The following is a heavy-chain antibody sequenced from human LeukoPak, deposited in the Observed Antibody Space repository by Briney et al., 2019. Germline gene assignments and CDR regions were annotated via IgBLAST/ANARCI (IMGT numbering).Heavy chain of an antibody. CDR2: INPSGGST. CDR3: ARDPGRGNWFDP. CDR1: GYTFTSYY. J-gene: IGHJ5*02. V-gene: IGHV1-46*01. Sequence: GASVKVSCKASGYTFTSYYMHWVRQAPGQGLEWMGIINPSGGSTSYAQKFQGSVTMTRDTSTSTVYMELSSLRSEDTAVYYCARDPGRGNWFDPWGQGTLVTVSS.